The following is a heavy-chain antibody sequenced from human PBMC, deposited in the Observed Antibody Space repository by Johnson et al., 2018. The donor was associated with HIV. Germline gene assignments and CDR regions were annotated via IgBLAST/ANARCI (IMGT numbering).Heavy chain of an antibody. CDR1: GFTFSSYW. CDR2: INSDGSST. J-gene: IGHJ3*02. V-gene: IGHV3-74*01. CDR3: ARGPMIGVPHDAFDI. Sequence: VQLVESGGGLVQPGGSLRLSCAASGFTFSSYWMHWVRQAPGKGLVWVSRINSDGSSTSYADSVKGRFTISRDNAKNTLYLQMNSLRAEDTAVYYCARGPMIGVPHDAFDIWGQGTMVTVSS. D-gene: IGHD3-22*01.